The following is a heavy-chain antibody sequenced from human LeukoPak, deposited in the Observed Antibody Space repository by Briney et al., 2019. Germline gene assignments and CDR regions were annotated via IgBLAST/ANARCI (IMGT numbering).Heavy chain of an antibody. CDR3: ARDYDYEDAGGFDY. D-gene: IGHD3-22*01. Sequence: GRSLRLSCAASGFTFSSYAIHWVRQAPGKGLEWVAVISYDGSHKYYADSVKGRFTISRDNSKNTLYLQMNSLRAEDTAVFYCARDYDYEDAGGFDYWGQGTLVTVSS. CDR1: GFTFSSYA. V-gene: IGHV3-30*04. J-gene: IGHJ4*02. CDR2: ISYDGSHK.